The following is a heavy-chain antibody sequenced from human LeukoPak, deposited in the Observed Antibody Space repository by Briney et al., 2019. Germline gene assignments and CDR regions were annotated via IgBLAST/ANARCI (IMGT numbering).Heavy chain of an antibody. D-gene: IGHD3-22*01. CDR1: GGSFSGYY. Sequence: SETLSLTCAVYGGSFSGYYWSWIRQPPGKGLEWIGEINHSGSTNYNPSLKSRVTISVDTSKNQFSLKLSSVTAADTAVYYCARGRSGERGYDDSSGYPTQSFDYWGQGTLVTVSS. J-gene: IGHJ4*02. V-gene: IGHV4-34*01. CDR3: ARGRSGERGYDDSSGYPTQSFDY. CDR2: INHSGST.